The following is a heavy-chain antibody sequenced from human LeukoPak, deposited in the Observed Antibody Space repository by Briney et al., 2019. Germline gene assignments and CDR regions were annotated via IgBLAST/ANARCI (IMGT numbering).Heavy chain of an antibody. D-gene: IGHD1-1*01. J-gene: IGHJ4*02. Sequence: GGSLRLSCAASGFTFSDYYMSWIRQAPGKGLEWVSYISSSGSTIYYADSVKGRFTISRDNAKNSLYLQMNSLRAEVTAVYYCARDTDDYYFDYWGQGTLVTVSS. CDR3: ARDTDDYYFDY. CDR1: GFTFSDYY. V-gene: IGHV3-11*04. CDR2: ISSSGSTI.